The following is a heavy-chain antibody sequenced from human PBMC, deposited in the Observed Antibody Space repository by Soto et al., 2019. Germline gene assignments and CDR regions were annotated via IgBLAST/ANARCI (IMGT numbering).Heavy chain of an antibody. J-gene: IGHJ6*02. V-gene: IGHV4-30-2*01. CDR2: IYHSGST. CDR3: ARDFTDSSGPTLGMGV. Sequence: SETLSLTCAVSGGSISSGGYSWSWIRQPPGKGLEWIGYIYHSGSTYYNPSLKSRVTISVDTSKSQFSLKLSSVTAADTAVYYCARDFTDSSGPTLGMGVWGQGATVTVSS. CDR1: GGSISSGGYS. D-gene: IGHD6-19*01.